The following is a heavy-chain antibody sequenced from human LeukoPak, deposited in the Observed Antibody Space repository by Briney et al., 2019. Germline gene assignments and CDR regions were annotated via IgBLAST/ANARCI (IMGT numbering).Heavy chain of an antibody. CDR1: GFTFSSYA. V-gene: IGHV3-11*01. Sequence: PGGSLRLSCAASGFTFSSYAMSWIRQAPGKGLEWVSYISSSGSTIYYADSVKGRFTISRDNAKNSLYLQMNSLRAEDTAVYYCARDSAYDYVWGSYRHSDPFDYWGQGTLVTVSS. J-gene: IGHJ4*02. CDR3: ARDSAYDYVWGSYRHSDPFDY. CDR2: ISSSGSTI. D-gene: IGHD3-16*02.